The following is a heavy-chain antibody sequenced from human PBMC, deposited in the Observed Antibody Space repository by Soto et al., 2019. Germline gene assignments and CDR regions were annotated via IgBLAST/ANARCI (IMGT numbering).Heavy chain of an antibody. J-gene: IGHJ6*02. V-gene: IGHV4-34*01. CDR2: INHSGST. CDR1: GGSFSGYY. Sequence: SETLSLTCAVYGGSFSGYYWSWIRQPPGKGLEWIGEINHSGSTNYNPSLKSRVTISVDTSKNQFSLKLSSVTAADTAVYYCARALYCSSTSCPRRNAYYYGMDVWGQGTTVTVSS. D-gene: IGHD2-2*01. CDR3: ARALYCSSTSCPRRNAYYYGMDV.